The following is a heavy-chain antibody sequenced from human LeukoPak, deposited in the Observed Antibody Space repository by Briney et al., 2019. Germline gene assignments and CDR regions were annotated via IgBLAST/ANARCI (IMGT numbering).Heavy chain of an antibody. D-gene: IGHD3-10*01. CDR1: GGSFSGYY. CDR2: INHSGST. V-gene: IGHV4-34*01. Sequence: SETLSLTCAVYGGSFSGYYWSWIRQPPGKGLEWIGEINHSGSTNYNPSLKSRVTISVDTSKNQFSLKLSSVAAADTAVYYCARGRFYYGSGSTDYWGQGTLVTVSS. J-gene: IGHJ4*02. CDR3: ARGRFYYGSGSTDY.